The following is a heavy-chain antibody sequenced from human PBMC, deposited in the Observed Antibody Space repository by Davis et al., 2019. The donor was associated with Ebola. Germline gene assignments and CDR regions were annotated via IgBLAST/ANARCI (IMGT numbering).Heavy chain of an antibody. CDR3: ATILAGRYYYYYGMDV. Sequence: AASVKVSCKASGGTFSSYAISWVRQAPGQGLEWMGRIIPILGIANYAQKFQGRVTITADKSTSTAYMELSSLRSEDTAVYYCATILAGRYYYYYGMDVWGQGTTVTVSS. D-gene: IGHD2-21*01. CDR2: IIPILGIA. J-gene: IGHJ6*02. CDR1: GGTFSSYA. V-gene: IGHV1-69*04.